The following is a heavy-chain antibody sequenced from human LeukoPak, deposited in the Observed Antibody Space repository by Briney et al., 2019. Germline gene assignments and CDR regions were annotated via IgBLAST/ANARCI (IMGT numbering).Heavy chain of an antibody. J-gene: IGHJ4*02. Sequence: SETLSLTCAVYGGSFSGYYWGWIRQPPGKGLEWIGEINHSGSTNYNPSLKSRVTISVDTSKNQFSLKLSSVAAADTAVYYCARGRSYYDSSGYPYWGQGTLVTVSS. CDR1: GGSFSGYY. CDR2: INHSGST. CDR3: ARGRSYYDSSGYPY. V-gene: IGHV4-34*01. D-gene: IGHD3-22*01.